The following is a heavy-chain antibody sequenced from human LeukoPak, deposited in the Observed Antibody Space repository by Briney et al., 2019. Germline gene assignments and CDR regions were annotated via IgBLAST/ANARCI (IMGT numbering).Heavy chain of an antibody. CDR2: ISWNSGSI. Sequence: PGRSLRLSCAASGFTFEDYAMHWVRQAPGKGLEWVSGISWNSGSIGYADSVKGRFTISRDNAKNSLYLQMNSLRAEDTALYYCAKWGHGGLGDSAYYFDYWGQGTLVTVSS. D-gene: IGHD4-17*01. J-gene: IGHJ4*02. CDR1: GFTFEDYA. V-gene: IGHV3-9*01. CDR3: AKWGHGGLGDSAYYFDY.